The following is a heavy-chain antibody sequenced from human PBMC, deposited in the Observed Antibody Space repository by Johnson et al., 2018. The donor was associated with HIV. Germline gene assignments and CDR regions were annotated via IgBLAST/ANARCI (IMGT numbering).Heavy chain of an antibody. CDR3: AKDPQGS. CDR1: GFSFIDYA. J-gene: IGHJ3*01. V-gene: IGHV3-43D*03. Sequence: VQLVESGGGLVRPGGSLRLSCVASGFSFIDYAMSWVRQAPGKGLEWVSLISWDGGRTYYADSVKGRFTISRDNRKNSLYLQMNSLRPEDTALYYCAKDPQGSWGQGTMVTVSS. D-gene: IGHD1-26*01. CDR2: ISWDGGRT.